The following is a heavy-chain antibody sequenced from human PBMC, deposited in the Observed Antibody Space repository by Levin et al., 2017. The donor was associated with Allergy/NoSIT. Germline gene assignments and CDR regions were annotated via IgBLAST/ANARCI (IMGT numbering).Heavy chain of an antibody. V-gene: IGHV3-30-3*01. J-gene: IGHJ3*02. D-gene: IGHD3-22*01. CDR3: ARSYDSSGYSIYDAFDS. CDR1: GFTFSSYA. CDR2: ISYDGSNK. Sequence: PGGSLRLSCAASGFTFSSYAMHWVRQAPGKGLEWVAVISYDGSNKYYADSVKGRFTISRDNSKNTLYLQMNSLRAEDTAVYYCARSYDSSGYSIYDAFDSWGQGTMVTVSS.